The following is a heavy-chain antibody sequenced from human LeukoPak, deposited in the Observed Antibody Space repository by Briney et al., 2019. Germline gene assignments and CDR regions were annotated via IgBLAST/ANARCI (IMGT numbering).Heavy chain of an antibody. V-gene: IGHV3-23*01. D-gene: IGHD4-17*01. CDR3: AKDRPFGDFRRRDPDF. CDR1: RFTFSSYA. J-gene: IGHJ4*02. Sequence: GGSLRLSCAASRFTFSSYAVSWVRQAPGKGLEWVSSITGHGGTTYYADSVRGRFTVSRDNSNNTLYLQMNSLRAEDTAVYYCAKDRPFGDFRRRDPDFWGQGTLVAVSS. CDR2: ITGHGGTT.